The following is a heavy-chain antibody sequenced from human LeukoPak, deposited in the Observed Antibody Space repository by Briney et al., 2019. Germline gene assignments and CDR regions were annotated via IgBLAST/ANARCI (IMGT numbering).Heavy chain of an antibody. CDR1: GYTFTSHH. Sequence: GASVKVSCKASGYTFTSHHIHWVRQAPGQGHEWMGIINPSGGSTNYGQKFQGRVTMTRDTSTSTAYMELRSLRSDDTAVYYCARDSGYCSSTSCYQVYWGQGTLVTVSS. D-gene: IGHD2-2*01. V-gene: IGHV1-46*01. J-gene: IGHJ4*02. CDR3: ARDSGYCSSTSCYQVY. CDR2: INPSGGST.